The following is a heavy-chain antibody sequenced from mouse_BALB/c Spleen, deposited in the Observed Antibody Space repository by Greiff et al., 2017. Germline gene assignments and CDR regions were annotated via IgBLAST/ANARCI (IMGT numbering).Heavy chain of an antibody. V-gene: IGHV1S135*01. D-gene: IGHD2-4*01. CDR1: GYSFTSYY. CDR2: IDPFNGGT. Sequence: VQLKESGPELMKPGASVKISCKASGYSFTSYYMHWVKQSHGKSLEWIGYIDPFNGGTSYNQKFKGKATLTVDKSSSTAYMHLSSLTSEDSAVYYCARRDYDYGLYFDYWGQGTTLTVSS. CDR3: ARRDYDYGLYFDY. J-gene: IGHJ2*01.